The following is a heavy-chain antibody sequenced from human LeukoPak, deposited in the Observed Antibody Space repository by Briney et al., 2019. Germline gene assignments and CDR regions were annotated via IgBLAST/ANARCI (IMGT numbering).Heavy chain of an antibody. V-gene: IGHV3-66*01. D-gene: IGHD2-2*02. CDR1: GFTFSSHW. CDR3: AGVSRRYCSSTSCYNDY. CDR2: IYSGGST. J-gene: IGHJ4*02. Sequence: GGSLRLSCAASGFTFSSHWMHWVRQTPGKGLVWVSVIYSGGSTYYADSVKGRFTISRDNSKNTLYLQMNSLRAEDTAVYYCAGVSRRYCSSTSCYNDYWGQGTLVTVSS.